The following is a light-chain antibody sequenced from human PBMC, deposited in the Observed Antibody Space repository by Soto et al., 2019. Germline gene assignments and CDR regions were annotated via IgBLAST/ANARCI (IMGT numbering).Light chain of an antibody. Sequence: EIVMTQSTATLSVSPGERATLSCRASHSVSSNLAWYQQKPGQAPRLLIYGASTRATGIPARFSGSGSGTEFTLTISSLQSEDFAVYYCQQYNNWPPTFGQGTKVEIK. CDR3: QQYNNWPPT. J-gene: IGKJ1*01. V-gene: IGKV3-15*01. CDR1: HSVSSN. CDR2: GAS.